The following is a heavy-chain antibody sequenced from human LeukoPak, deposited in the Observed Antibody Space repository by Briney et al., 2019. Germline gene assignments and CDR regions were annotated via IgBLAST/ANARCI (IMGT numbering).Heavy chain of an antibody. D-gene: IGHD6-19*01. V-gene: IGHV4-31*01. Sequence: SETLSLTCIASGGSISSGGYYWSWIRQHPGKGLEWIGYIYYSGSTYYNPSLNSQVTISVDTSKNQFSLELSSVTAADTALYYCARGGQWQDYYFDYWGQGTLVTVSS. CDR1: GGSISSGGYY. J-gene: IGHJ4*02. CDR3: ARGGQWQDYYFDY. CDR2: IYYSGST.